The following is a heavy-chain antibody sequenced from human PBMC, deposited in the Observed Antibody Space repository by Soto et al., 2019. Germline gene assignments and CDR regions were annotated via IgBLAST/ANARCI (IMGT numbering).Heavy chain of an antibody. J-gene: IGHJ5*02. V-gene: IGHV4-31*03. CDR3: ARGREMATSEYGWFDP. CDR1: GGSISSGGYY. Sequence: PSETLSLTCTVSGGSISSGGYYWSWLRQHPGKGLEWIGYIYYSGTTYNNPSLKSRVTITVDTSKTQFSLKLSSVTAADTAVDYCARGREMATSEYGWFDPWGQGTLVTVSS. CDR2: IYYSGTT. D-gene: IGHD6-6*01.